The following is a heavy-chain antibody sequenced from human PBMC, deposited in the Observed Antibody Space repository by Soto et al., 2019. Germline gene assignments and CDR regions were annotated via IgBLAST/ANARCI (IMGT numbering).Heavy chain of an antibody. Sequence: ASVKDSCKASGYTFTSYYMHWVRQAPGQGLEWMGIINPSGGSTSYAQKFQGRVTMTRDTSTSTVYMELSSLRSGDTAVYYCASDYYDSSGHYSPLDYWGQGTLVTVSS. V-gene: IGHV1-46*01. CDR2: INPSGGST. CDR3: ASDYYDSSGHYSPLDY. D-gene: IGHD3-22*01. J-gene: IGHJ4*02. CDR1: GYTFTSYY.